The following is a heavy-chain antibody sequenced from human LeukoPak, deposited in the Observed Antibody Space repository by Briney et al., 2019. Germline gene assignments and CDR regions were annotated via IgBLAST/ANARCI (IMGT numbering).Heavy chain of an antibody. CDR1: GYSISSGYY. CDR3: ARGQVLRWFDP. Sequence: ETLSLTCTVSGYSISSGYYWGWIQQPPGKGLEWIGSIYHSGSTYYNPSLKSRVTISVDTSKNQFSLKLSSVTAADTAVYYCARGQVLRWFDPWGQGTLVTVSS. V-gene: IGHV4-38-2*02. D-gene: IGHD3-10*01. J-gene: IGHJ5*02. CDR2: IYHSGST.